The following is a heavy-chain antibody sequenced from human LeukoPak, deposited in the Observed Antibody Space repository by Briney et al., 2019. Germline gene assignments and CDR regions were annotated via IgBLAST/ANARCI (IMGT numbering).Heavy chain of an antibody. V-gene: IGHV1-2*02. Sequence: ASVKVSCKASGYTFTGYYMHWVRQAPGQGLEWMGWINPNSGGTNYAQKFQGRVTMTRDTSISTAYMELSRLRSDDTDVYYCARAGYYDSSGYYSPYYYGMDVWGQGTTVTVSS. D-gene: IGHD3-22*01. J-gene: IGHJ6*02. CDR2: INPNSGGT. CDR1: GYTFTGYY. CDR3: ARAGYYDSSGYYSPYYYGMDV.